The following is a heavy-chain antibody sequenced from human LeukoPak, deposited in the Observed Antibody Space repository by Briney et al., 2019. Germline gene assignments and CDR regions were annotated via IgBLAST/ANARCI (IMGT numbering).Heavy chain of an antibody. CDR2: IIPIFGTA. D-gene: IGHD3-3*01. Sequence: SVKVSCKASGGTFSSYAISWVRQAPGQGLEWMGGIIPIFGTANYAQKFQGRVTITADESTSTAYMELSSLRSEDTAVYYCARGPSPGDDFWSGPQDWGQGTLVTVSS. CDR3: ARGPSPGDDFWSGPQD. J-gene: IGHJ4*02. V-gene: IGHV1-69*13. CDR1: GGTFSSYA.